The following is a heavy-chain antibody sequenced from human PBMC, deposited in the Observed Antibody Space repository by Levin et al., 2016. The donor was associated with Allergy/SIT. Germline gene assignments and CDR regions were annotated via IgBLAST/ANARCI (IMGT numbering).Heavy chain of an antibody. D-gene: IGHD1-26*01. Sequence: GESLKISCAASGFTFSDYYMSWIRQAPGKGLEWVSYISSSSSYTNYADSVKGRFTISRDNAKNSLYLQMNSLRAEDTAVYYCARTESGSGSSLWGQGTLVTVSS. CDR1: GFTFSDYY. CDR3: ARTESGSGSSL. J-gene: IGHJ4*02. V-gene: IGHV3-11*03. CDR2: ISSSSSYT.